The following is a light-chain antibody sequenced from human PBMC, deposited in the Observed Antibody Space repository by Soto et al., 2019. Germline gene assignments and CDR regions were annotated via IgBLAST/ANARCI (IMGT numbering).Light chain of an antibody. CDR2: DAS. V-gene: IGKV1-33*01. CDR3: QQYGNLPLT. Sequence: IQMTKSPSSLSASVGDRVTITCQSSQDISNYLNWYQQKPGKAPKLLISDASNLKVGVPSRFSGSGSGTDFTFSISSMQPEDIAKYSCQQYGNLPLTFGGGTKV. J-gene: IGKJ4*01. CDR1: QDISNY.